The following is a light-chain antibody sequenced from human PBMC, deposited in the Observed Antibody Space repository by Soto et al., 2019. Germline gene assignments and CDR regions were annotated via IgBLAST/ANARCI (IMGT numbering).Light chain of an antibody. CDR3: QQDYNLIT. CDR2: GAS. J-gene: IGKJ5*01. V-gene: IGKV3D-7*01. CDR1: QSVSSSY. Sequence: PGERVTLSCRASQSVSSSYLTWYQQKPGQAPRLLIYGASTRATSIPVRLSGSGSGTDFTLTISSLQPEDFAVYYCQQDYNLITFGQGTRLEIK.